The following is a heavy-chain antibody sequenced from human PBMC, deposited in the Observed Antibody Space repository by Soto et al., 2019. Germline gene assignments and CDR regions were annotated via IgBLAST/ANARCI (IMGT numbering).Heavy chain of an antibody. J-gene: IGHJ4*02. Sequence: SETLSLTCTFSGASITDYCWSWIRQPPGKGLEYIGFLSYGGYDNYPPSLKSRLSISADTSKSQVSLRLSSVTAADTAVYYCATLTTFSNSRGSDFWGQGAPVTVSS. CDR2: LSYGGYD. D-gene: IGHD1-1*01. V-gene: IGHV4-59*01. CDR1: GASITDYC. CDR3: ATLTTFSNSRGSDF.